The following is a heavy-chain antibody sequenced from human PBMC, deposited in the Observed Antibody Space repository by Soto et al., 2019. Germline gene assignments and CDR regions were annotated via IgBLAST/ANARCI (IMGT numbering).Heavy chain of an antibody. D-gene: IGHD1-26*01. V-gene: IGHV1-69*08. J-gene: IGHJ4*02. CDR2: IIPILGIA. CDR3: ARDRVGPDDY. CDR1: GGNFSSYT. Sequence: QVQLVQSGAEVKKPGSSVKVSCKASGGNFSSYTISWVRQAPGQGLEWMGRIIPILGIANYAQKFQGRVRSTADKSTSTAYMELSSLRSEDTAVYYCARDRVGPDDYWGQGTLVTVSS.